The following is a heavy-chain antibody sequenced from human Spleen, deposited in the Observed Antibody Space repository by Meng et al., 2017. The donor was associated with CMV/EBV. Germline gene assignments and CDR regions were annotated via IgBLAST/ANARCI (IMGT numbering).Heavy chain of an antibody. Sequence: ASVKVSCKASGYTFTNYDINWVRQGTGQGLEWMGWMNPNSGNTGYAQKFQGRVTMTRNTSISTAYMELNSLRSEDTAVYYCVRGAGSCSSTTCSLGYWGQGTLVTVSS. V-gene: IGHV1-8*01. D-gene: IGHD2-2*01. CDR2: MNPNSGNT. CDR3: VRGAGSCSSTTCSLGY. CDR1: GYTFTNYD. J-gene: IGHJ4*02.